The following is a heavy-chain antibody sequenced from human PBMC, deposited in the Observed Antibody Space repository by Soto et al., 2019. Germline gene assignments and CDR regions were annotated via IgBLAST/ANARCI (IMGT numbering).Heavy chain of an antibody. J-gene: IGHJ5*02. D-gene: IGHD6-19*01. Sequence: SETLSLTCTVSGGSISSGGYYWSWIRQHPGKGLEWIGYIYYSGSTYYNPSLKSRVSISVDTSKNQFSLKLSSVTAADTAVYYCARDLRYSSGWHNWFDPWGQGTLVTVSS. CDR1: GGSISSGGYY. V-gene: IGHV4-31*03. CDR2: IYYSGST. CDR3: ARDLRYSSGWHNWFDP.